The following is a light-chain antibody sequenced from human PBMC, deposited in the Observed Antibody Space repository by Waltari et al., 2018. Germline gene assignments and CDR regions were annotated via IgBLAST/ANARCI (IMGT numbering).Light chain of an antibody. Sequence: EIVLTQSPGTLSSSPGGRATLSCRASQSVSRTLAWYQQKPGQAPRLLIYDASTRATGIPDRFSGSGFGTYFSLTISRLEPEDFAVYYCQKYGTLPATFGQGTTVEIK. CDR3: QKYGTLPAT. V-gene: IGKV3-20*01. J-gene: IGKJ1*01. CDR2: DAS. CDR1: QSVSRT.